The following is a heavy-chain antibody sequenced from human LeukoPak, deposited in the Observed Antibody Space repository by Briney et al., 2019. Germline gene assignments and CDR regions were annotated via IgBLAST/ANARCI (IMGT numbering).Heavy chain of an antibody. CDR2: INHSGST. V-gene: IGHV4-34*01. CDR3: ARAHNWNYVWFDP. J-gene: IGHJ5*02. D-gene: IGHD1-7*01. CDR1: GGSISSYY. Sequence: PSETLSLTCTVSGGSISSYYWSWIRQPPGKGLEWIGEINHSGSTNYNPSLKSRVTISVDTSKNQFSLKLSSVTAADTAVYYCARAHNWNYVWFDPWGQGTLVTVSS.